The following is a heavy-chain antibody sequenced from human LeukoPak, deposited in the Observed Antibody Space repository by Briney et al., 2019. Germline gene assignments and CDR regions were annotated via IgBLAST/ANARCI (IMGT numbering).Heavy chain of an antibody. CDR1: GFTFSSYW. V-gene: IGHV3-7*04. D-gene: IGHD2-2*01. J-gene: IGHJ6*02. CDR3: ARVLGDIVVVPAATKANYYYYGMDV. Sequence: PGGSLRLSCAASGFTFSSYWMSWVRQAPGKGLEWVANIKQDGSEKYYVDSVKGRFTISRDNAKNSLYLQMNSLRAEDTAVYYCARVLGDIVVVPAATKANYYYYGMDVWGQGTTVTVSS. CDR2: IKQDGSEK.